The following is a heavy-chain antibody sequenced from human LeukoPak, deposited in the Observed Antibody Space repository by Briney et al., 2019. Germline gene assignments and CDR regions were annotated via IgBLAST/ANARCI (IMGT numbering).Heavy chain of an antibody. J-gene: IGHJ5*02. CDR3: ANTAGGNSFGFDP. CDR1: GFTFSNYA. D-gene: IGHD4-23*01. Sequence: GGSLRLSCAASGFTFSNYAMTWVRQAPGKGLEWVSTINNNGGNTYYADSVKGRFTISRDNSKNTLYLQMNSLRAEDTAVYYCANTAGGNSFGFDPWGQGTLVTVSS. V-gene: IGHV3-23*01. CDR2: INNNGGNT.